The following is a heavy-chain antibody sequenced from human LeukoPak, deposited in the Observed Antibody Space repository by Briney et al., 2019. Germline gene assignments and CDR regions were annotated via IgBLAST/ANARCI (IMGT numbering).Heavy chain of an antibody. D-gene: IGHD1-26*01. CDR1: GGSISSYY. Sequence: PSETLSLTCTVSGGSISSYYWSWIRQPPGKALEWIGYIYYSGSTNYNPSLKSRVTISVDTSKNQFSLKLSSVTAADTAVYYCARVSPTDSGSYYGAFDIWGQGTMVTVSS. CDR3: ARVSPTDSGSYYGAFDI. J-gene: IGHJ3*02. V-gene: IGHV4-59*01. CDR2: IYYSGST.